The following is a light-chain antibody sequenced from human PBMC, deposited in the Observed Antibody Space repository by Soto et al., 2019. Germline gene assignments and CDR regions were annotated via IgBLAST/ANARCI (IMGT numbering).Light chain of an antibody. CDR2: SAS. CDR3: QPSYTTPWT. J-gene: IGKJ1*01. Sequence: DIQMTQSPSSLSASVGDRVTITCRASQSISSYLNWYHQKPGKAPKLLIYSASSLQSGVPSRFSGSGSGTDFTLTNRSLQPEDFATYYCQPSYTTPWTFGQGTKVEIK. CDR1: QSISSY. V-gene: IGKV1-39*01.